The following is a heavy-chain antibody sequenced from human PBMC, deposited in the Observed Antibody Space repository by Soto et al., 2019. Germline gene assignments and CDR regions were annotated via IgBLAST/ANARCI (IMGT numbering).Heavy chain of an antibody. J-gene: IGHJ6*03. CDR1: GGSISSYY. CDR2: IYYSGST. Sequence: QVQLRESGPGLVKPSETLSLTCTVSGGSISSYYWSWIRQPPGKGLEWIGYIYYSGSTNYNSSLKSRVTISLDTSKNQFSLKLSSVTAADTAVYYCARVSRGLYYFYYMDVWGKGTTVTVSS. V-gene: IGHV4-59*08. CDR3: ARVSRGLYYFYYMDV.